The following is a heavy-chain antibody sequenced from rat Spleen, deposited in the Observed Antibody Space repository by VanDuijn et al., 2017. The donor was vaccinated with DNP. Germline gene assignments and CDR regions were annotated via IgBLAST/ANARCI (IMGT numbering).Heavy chain of an antibody. Sequence: EVKLVESGGGLVQPGGSLKLSCAVSNFTISDYYMAWVRQAPTKGLEWVAPIRYDGGDTFYRDSVKGRFTISRDNTKSTLYLQMDSLRSEETATYYCARHRAGSYALDAWGQGTSVTVSS. J-gene: IGHJ4*01. CDR1: NFTISDYY. V-gene: IGHV5S11*01. D-gene: IGHD1-3*01. CDR2: IRYDGGDT. CDR3: ARHRAGSYALDA.